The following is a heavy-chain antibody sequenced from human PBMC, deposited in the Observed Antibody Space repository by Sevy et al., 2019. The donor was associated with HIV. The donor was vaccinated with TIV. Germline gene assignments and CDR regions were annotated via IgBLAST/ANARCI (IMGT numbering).Heavy chain of an antibody. V-gene: IGHV4-59*01. CDR1: GGSISSYY. Sequence: SETLSLTCTVSGGSISSYYWNWIRQSPGKGLEWIGYIYYTGSTNYNPSLKSRVTISVDTSKNQFSLKLTSVTAADTAVYYCARELISGRYYGMHVWGQGTTVTVSS. J-gene: IGHJ6*02. D-gene: IGHD6-19*01. CDR3: ARELISGRYYGMHV. CDR2: IYYTGST.